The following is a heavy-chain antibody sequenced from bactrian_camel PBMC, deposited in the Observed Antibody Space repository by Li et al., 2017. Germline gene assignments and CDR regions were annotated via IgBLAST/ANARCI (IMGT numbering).Heavy chain of an antibody. D-gene: IGHD6*01. CDR1: EYTFSIIY. CDR3: AADRRYGRCSYGEGGIYAF. V-gene: IGHV3-2*01. Sequence: HVQLVESGGGLVQPGRSLRLSCEVSEYTFSIIYMTWIRQAPGKAMEWVASIYIGGTDTYYADSVKGRFTISEDNAKKTVYLQMNNLKTEDTAMYYCAADRRYGRCSYGEGGIYAFWGQGTQVTVS. J-gene: IGHJ4*01. CDR2: IYIGGTDT.